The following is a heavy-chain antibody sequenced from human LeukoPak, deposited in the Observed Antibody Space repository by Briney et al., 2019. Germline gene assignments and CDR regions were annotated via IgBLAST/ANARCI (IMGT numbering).Heavy chain of an antibody. J-gene: IGHJ5*02. CDR1: GGSFSGYY. CDR3: ARGRRYSSSWSVYP. CDR2: INHSGST. Sequence: PSETLSLTCAVYGGSFSGYYWSWIRQPPGKGLEWIGEINHSGSTNYNPSLKSRVTISVDTPKNQFSLKLSSVTAADTAVYYCARGRRYSSSWSVYPWGQGTLVTVSS. V-gene: IGHV4-34*01. D-gene: IGHD6-13*01.